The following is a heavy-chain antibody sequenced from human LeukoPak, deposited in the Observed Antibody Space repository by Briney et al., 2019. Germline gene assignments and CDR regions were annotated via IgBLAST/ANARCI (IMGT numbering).Heavy chain of an antibody. D-gene: IGHD2-15*01. CDR3: ARDARLYCSGNSCCSNWFDP. CDR1: GGSISNSFYY. J-gene: IGHJ5*02. V-gene: IGHV4-31*03. Sequence: PSETLSLTCSVSGGSISNSFYYWSWIRQHPGKGLEWIGYIYYSGSTFYNPSLKSRVTISVDTSKNQFSLKLTSVTAADTAVYYCARDARLYCSGNSCCSNWFDPWGQGTLVTVSS. CDR2: IYYSGST.